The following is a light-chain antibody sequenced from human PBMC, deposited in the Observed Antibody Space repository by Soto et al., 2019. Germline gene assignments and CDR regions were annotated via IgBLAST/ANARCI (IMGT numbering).Light chain of an antibody. CDR1: QGISNY. CDR2: AAS. CDR3: QQYNIYRT. Sequence: DIRMTQSPSSLSASVGDRVTITCRASQGISNYLAWYQQKPGKVPKLLIYAASTLQSGVPSRLSGSGSGTDFTLTISRLTPEDVATYYCQQYNIYRTFGQGTKVDI. J-gene: IGKJ1*01. V-gene: IGKV1-27*01.